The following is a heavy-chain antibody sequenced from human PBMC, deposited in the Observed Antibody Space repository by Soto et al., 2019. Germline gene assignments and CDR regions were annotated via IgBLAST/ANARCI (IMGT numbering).Heavy chain of an antibody. J-gene: IGHJ4*02. CDR1: GGSISSGGYY. CDR2: IYYSGST. V-gene: IGHV4-31*03. CDR3: ARVVAATHTDY. Sequence: QVQLQESGPGLVKPSQTLSLICTVSGGSISSGGYYWSWIRQHPGKGLEWIGYIYYSGSTYYNPSLKSGVTISVDRAKNQFSLKLSSVTAADTAVYYCARVVAATHTDYWGQGTLVTVSS. D-gene: IGHD2-15*01.